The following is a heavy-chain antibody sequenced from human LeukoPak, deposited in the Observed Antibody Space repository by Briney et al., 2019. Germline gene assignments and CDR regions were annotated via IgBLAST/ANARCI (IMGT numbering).Heavy chain of an antibody. CDR2: IYYSGST. D-gene: IGHD3-10*01. J-gene: IGHJ4*02. V-gene: IGHV4-39*07. Sequence: SETLSLTCTVSGGSISSSSYYWGWIRQPPGKGLEWIGSIYYSGSTYYNPSLKSRVTISVDTSKNQFSLKLSSVTAADTAVYYCARDRIYGSGSDHFDYWGQGTLVTVSS. CDR1: GGSISSSSYY. CDR3: ARDRIYGSGSDHFDY.